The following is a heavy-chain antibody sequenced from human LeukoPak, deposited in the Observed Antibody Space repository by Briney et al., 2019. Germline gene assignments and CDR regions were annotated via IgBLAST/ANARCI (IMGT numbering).Heavy chain of an antibody. CDR2: IYYRGST. J-gene: IGHJ4*02. CDR1: GYFISSGYY. Sequence: SETLSLTCTVSGYFISSGYYWGWIRQPPGRELEWIASIYYRGSTHYNPSLASLKSRVTISGDTSKNQFSLTLSSVTAADTAVYYCARYREVGATVDYWGQGTLVTVSS. D-gene: IGHD1-26*01. V-gene: IGHV4-38-2*02. CDR3: ARYREVGATVDY.